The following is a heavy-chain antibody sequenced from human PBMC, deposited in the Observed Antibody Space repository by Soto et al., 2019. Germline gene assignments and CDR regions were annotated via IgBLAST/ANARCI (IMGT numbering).Heavy chain of an antibody. Sequence: QVQLVESGGGVVQPGRSLRLSCAASGVTLSNFGMHWVRQAPGKGLEWVAGISRDGSTMFYAESVKGRFTISRDSSRNTLYLQMNSLRAEDTAVYHCVGEVASGYWGQGTLGTVSS. J-gene: IGHJ4*02. CDR1: GVTLSNFG. V-gene: IGHV3-30*03. CDR3: VGEVASGY. D-gene: IGHD2-21*01. CDR2: ISRDGSTM.